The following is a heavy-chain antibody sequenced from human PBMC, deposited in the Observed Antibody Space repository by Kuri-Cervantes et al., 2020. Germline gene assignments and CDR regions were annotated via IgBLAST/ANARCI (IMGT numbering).Heavy chain of an antibody. Sequence: SETLSLTCAVYGGSFSGYYWSWIRQPPGKGLEWIGYIYYSGSTYYNPSLKSRVTISVDTSKNQFSLKLSSVTAADTAVYYCARVVSYYMDVWGKGTTVTVSS. V-gene: IGHV4-30-4*08. CDR2: IYYSGST. CDR1: GGSFSGYY. J-gene: IGHJ6*03. D-gene: IGHD3-10*01. CDR3: ARVVSYYMDV.